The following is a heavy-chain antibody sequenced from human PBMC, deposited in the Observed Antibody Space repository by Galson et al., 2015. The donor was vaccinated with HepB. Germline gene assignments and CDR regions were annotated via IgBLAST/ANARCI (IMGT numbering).Heavy chain of an antibody. CDR2: INVGNGNT. V-gene: IGHV1-3*01. CDR3: ARGQQGGTLDY. J-gene: IGHJ4*02. Sequence: SVKVSCKASGYTFTSYAMHWVRQAPGQRLEWMGWINVGNGNTKYSQKFQGRVTITRDTSASTAYMELSSLRSEDTAVYYCARGQQGGTLDYWGQGTLVTASS. D-gene: IGHD2-15*01. CDR1: GYTFTSYA.